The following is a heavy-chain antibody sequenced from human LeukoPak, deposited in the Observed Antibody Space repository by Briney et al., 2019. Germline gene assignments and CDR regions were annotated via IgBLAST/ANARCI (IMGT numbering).Heavy chain of an antibody. CDR2: IYYSGST. J-gene: IGHJ6*02. CDR3: ARLLVVTATKVKYAMDV. D-gene: IGHD2-21*02. CDR1: GGSISSYY. V-gene: IGHV4-59*08. Sequence: SETLSLTCTVSGGSISSYYWSWIRQPPGKGLEWIGYIYYSGSTNYNPSLKSRVTISVDTSKNQFSLKLSSVTAADTAVYYCARLLVVTATKVKYAMDVWGQGTTVTVPS.